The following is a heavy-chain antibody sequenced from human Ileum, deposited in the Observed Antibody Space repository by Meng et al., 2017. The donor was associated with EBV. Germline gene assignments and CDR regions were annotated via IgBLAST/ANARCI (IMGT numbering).Heavy chain of an antibody. J-gene: IGHJ4*02. V-gene: IGHV4-39*01. Sequence: QLRLQVSGPGTVKPSEALSLPCNVSGGSMTTTSYLWGWIRQPPGKGLEWIGSIYYAGSTFYKPSLESRVTLSVEAPKNQFSLKLKSVTAADTAMYYCVRLGVLAAAGIDYWGPGTLVTVSS. CDR3: VRLGVLAAAGIDY. CDR1: GGSMTTTSYL. D-gene: IGHD6-13*01. CDR2: IYYAGST.